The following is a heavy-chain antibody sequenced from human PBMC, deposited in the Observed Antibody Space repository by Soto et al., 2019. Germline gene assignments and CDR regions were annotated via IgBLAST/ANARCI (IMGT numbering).Heavy chain of an antibody. V-gene: IGHV4-4*02. J-gene: IGHJ4*02. CDR2: IYHGGNT. Sequence: QVQLQESGPGLVKPSGTLSLTCVVSGDSISSANWWSWVRQPPGKGLEWIGEIYHGGNTNYNPSLKNRVTLXXXKXXTQFSLTLNSATAADTAVYYCATMSYNDSSAFLEYWGQGTLATVSS. CDR1: GDSISSANW. CDR3: ATMSYNDSSAFLEY. D-gene: IGHD3-22*01.